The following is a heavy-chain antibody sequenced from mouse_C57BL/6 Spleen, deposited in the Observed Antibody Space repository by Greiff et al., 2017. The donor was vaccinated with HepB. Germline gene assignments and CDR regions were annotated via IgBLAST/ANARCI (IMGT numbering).Heavy chain of an antibody. J-gene: IGHJ3*01. Sequence: EVQLQQSGPELVKPGASVKISCKASGYTFTDYYMNWVKQSHGKSLEWIGDINPNNGGTSYNQKFKGKATLTVDKSSSTAYMELRSLTSEDSAVYYCARGRRAWFAYWGQRTLVTVSA. CDR2: INPNNGGT. V-gene: IGHV1-26*01. CDR3: ARGRRAWFAY. CDR1: GYTFTDYY.